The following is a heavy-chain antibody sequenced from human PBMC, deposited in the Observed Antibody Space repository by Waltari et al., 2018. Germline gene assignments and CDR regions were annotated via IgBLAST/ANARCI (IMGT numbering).Heavy chain of an antibody. Sequence: QVQLVQSGAEVKKPGSSVKVSCKASGGTFSSYTISWVRQAPGQGLEWMGRISPILGIANYAQKFQGRVTMTADKSTSTAYMERSSLRSEDTAVYYCARGEGPGAFDIWGQGTMVTVSS. CDR1: GGTFSSYT. V-gene: IGHV1-69*02. CDR3: ARGEGPGAFDI. CDR2: ISPILGIA. J-gene: IGHJ3*02. D-gene: IGHD3-10*01.